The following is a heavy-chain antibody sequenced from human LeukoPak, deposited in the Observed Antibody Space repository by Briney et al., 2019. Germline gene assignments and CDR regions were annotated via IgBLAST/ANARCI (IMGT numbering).Heavy chain of an antibody. V-gene: IGHV4-34*01. CDR2: INHSGST. Sequence: SETLSLTCAVYGGSFSGYYWSWIRQPPGKGLEWIGEINHSGSTNYNPSLKSRVTMSVDTSKNQFSLKLTSATAADTAVYYWSRQHIEAYYSFDHWGQGTLVTVSS. D-gene: IGHD2-21*01. J-gene: IGHJ4*02. CDR3: SRQHIEAYYSFDH. CDR1: GGSFSGYY.